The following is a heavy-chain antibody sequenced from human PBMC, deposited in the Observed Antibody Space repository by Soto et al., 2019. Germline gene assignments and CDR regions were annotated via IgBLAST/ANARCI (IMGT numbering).Heavy chain of an antibody. D-gene: IGHD6-13*01. V-gene: IGHV4-39*01. Sequence: SETLSLTCTVSGGSITSSSFHWGWIRQPPGKGLEWIGSIYYSGSTYYSPSLKSRVTISVDTSKNQFSLKLSSVTAADTAVYYCARRERAAGTDWWFDPWGQGTLVS. CDR3: ARRERAAGTDWWFDP. J-gene: IGHJ5*02. CDR1: GGSITSSSFH. CDR2: IYYSGST.